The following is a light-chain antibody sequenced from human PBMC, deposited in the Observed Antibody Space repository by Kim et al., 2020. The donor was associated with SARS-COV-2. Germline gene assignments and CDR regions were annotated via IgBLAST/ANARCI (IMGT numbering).Light chain of an antibody. J-gene: IGLJ3*02. CDR3: QTWGTAVV. CDR1: SEHSSYA. Sequence: GAQVKLTCSLSSEHSSYAIAWHQQQPEKGPRYLMKINSDGSHYKGDGIPDRFSGSTSGTERYLTISSLQSEDEADYYCQTWGTAVVFGRGTKVTVL. CDR2: INSDGSH. V-gene: IGLV4-69*01.